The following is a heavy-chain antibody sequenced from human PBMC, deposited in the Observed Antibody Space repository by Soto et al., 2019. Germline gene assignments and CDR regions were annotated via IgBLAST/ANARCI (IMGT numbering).Heavy chain of an antibody. CDR2: IDPSDSYT. Sequence: GESLKISCEASGYTFTTDWISWVRQMPGKGLEWMGRIDPSDSYTSYSPSFQGHVTISIDKSINTSYLQWGSLKASDTAVYYCARLRIAAHGDPGSWGQGTLVAVSS. D-gene: IGHD6-13*01. CDR1: GYTFTTDW. V-gene: IGHV5-10-1*01. CDR3: ARLRIAAHGDPGS. J-gene: IGHJ4*02.